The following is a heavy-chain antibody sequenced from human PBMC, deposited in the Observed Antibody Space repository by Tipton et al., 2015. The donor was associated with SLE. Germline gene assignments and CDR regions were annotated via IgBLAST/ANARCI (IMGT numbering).Heavy chain of an antibody. CDR3: ARVGCSNTSCYDY. Sequence: SLRLSCAASGFTSSSYAMSWVRQASGKGLEWVSAISSSGGSTYYEDSVKGQFTISRDNAKNSLYLQMNSLRAEDTALYYCARVGCSNTSCYDYWGQGTLVTVST. V-gene: IGHV3-23*01. D-gene: IGHD2-2*01. J-gene: IGHJ4*02. CDR2: ISSSGGST. CDR1: GFTSSSYA.